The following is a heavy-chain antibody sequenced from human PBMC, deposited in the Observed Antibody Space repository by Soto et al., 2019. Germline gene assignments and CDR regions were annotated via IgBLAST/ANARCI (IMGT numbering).Heavy chain of an antibody. J-gene: IGHJ4*02. V-gene: IGHV3-23*01. D-gene: IGHD3-22*01. CDR1: GFTFSSYA. Sequence: EVQLLESGGGLVQPGGSLRLSCAASGFTFSSYAMSWVRQAPGKGLEWVSAISGSGGSTYYADSVKGRFTISRDNSKNTLYLRMNSLRAEDTAVYYGAKDSSFTMIVVVSEAGWDSWGQGTLVTVSS. CDR3: AKDSSFTMIVVVSEAGWDS. CDR2: ISGSGGST.